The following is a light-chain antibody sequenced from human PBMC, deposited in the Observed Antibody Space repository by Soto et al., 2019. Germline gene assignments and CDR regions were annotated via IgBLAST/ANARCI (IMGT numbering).Light chain of an antibody. Sequence: EIVMTQSPATLSLSPGERATLSCRASQSVSGYLAWYQQKPGQAPRLLIYDASTRDTGIPARFSGSGSGTEFTLAISSLQSELFAVYCCQQYNNWSRTFGPLTQLEIK. V-gene: IGKV3-15*01. J-gene: IGKJ2*01. CDR2: DAS. CDR1: QSVSGY. CDR3: QQYNNWSRT.